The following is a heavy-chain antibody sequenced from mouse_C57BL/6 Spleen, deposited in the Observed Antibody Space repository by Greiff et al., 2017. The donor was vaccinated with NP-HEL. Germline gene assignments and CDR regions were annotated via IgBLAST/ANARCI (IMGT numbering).Heavy chain of an antibody. D-gene: IGHD1-1*01. V-gene: IGHV1-54*01. J-gene: IGHJ3*01. CDR1: GYAFTNYL. CDR3: ARDYYGSGGWFAY. CDR2: INPGSGGT. Sequence: QVQLKQSGAELVRPGTSVTVSCKASGYAFTNYLIEWVKQRPGQGLEWIGVINPGSGGTNYNEKFKGKATLTADKSSSTAYMQLSSLTSEDSAVYFCARDYYGSGGWFAYWGQGTLVTVSA.